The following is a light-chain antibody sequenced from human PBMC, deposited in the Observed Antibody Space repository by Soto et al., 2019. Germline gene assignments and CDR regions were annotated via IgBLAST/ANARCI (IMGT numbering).Light chain of an antibody. Sequence: EIVLTHSPGTLSLSPGERATLSCRASQSFSSSYLAWYQQKPGQAPRLLIYAASSRATGIPDRFSGSVSGTDFTLTISRLEPEDFAVYYCQQYGSSPRITFGPGTKVDIK. CDR3: QQYGSSPRIT. V-gene: IGKV3-20*01. CDR2: AAS. J-gene: IGKJ3*01. CDR1: QSFSSSY.